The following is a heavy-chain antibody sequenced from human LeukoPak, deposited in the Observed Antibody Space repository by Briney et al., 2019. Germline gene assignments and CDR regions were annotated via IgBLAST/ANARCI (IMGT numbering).Heavy chain of an antibody. CDR2: MNPNNGIT. CDR3: ARVRSSYYYYYMDA. CDR1: GYTFTNYD. Sequence: ASVKVSCKASGYTFTNYDINWVRQATGQGLEWLGSMNPNNGITRSAQKFRGRVTITRSTSISTAYMELSSLRSEDTAVYYCARVRSSYYYYYMDAWGKGTTVTVSS. J-gene: IGHJ6*03. V-gene: IGHV1-8*03.